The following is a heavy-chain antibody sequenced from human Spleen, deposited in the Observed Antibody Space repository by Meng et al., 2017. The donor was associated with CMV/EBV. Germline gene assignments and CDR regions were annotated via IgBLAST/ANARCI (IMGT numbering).Heavy chain of an antibody. D-gene: IGHD3-16*01. CDR1: GFTFSDHY. Sequence: GGSLRLSCAASGFTFSDHYMDWVRQAPGKGPEWVGRTRNKANSYTTEYAASVKGRFTISRDDSKNSLYLQMNSLKTEDTAVYYCAREGVFYYYYYGMDVWGQGTTVTVSS. CDR3: AREGVFYYYYYGMDV. J-gene: IGHJ6*02. CDR2: TRNKANSYTT. V-gene: IGHV3-72*01.